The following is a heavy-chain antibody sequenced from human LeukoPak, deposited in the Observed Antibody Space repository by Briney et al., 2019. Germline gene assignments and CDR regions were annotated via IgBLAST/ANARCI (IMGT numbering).Heavy chain of an antibody. CDR1: GFTFSSYS. V-gene: IGHV3-21*01. Sequence: GGSLRLSCAASGFTFSSYSMNWVRQAPGKGLEWVSSISSSSSYIYYADSVKGRFTISRDNAKNSLYLQMNSLRAEDTAVYYCARDPLVATIDYFDYWGQGTLVTVSS. J-gene: IGHJ4*02. D-gene: IGHD5-12*01. CDR2: ISSSSSYI. CDR3: ARDPLVATIDYFDY.